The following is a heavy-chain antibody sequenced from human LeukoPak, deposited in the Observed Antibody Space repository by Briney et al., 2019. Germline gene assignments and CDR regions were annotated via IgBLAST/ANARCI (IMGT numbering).Heavy chain of an antibody. D-gene: IGHD2-15*01. CDR1: GFQFNTYW. V-gene: IGHV3-7*05. Sequence: GGSLRLSCAGSGFQFNTYWISWIRQAPGKRLQWLGNIKEDGSETYYVGSLKGRLTISRDNAKNSSFLEMSSLGVEDTAVYYCARDVRRFSTRGSCFSDAWGPGTLVTVSS. J-gene: IGHJ5*02. CDR2: IKEDGSET. CDR3: ARDVRRFSTRGSCFSDA.